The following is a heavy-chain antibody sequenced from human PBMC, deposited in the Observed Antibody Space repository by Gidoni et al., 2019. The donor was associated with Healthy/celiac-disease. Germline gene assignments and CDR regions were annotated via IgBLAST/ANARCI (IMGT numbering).Heavy chain of an antibody. Sequence: EVQLVECGGGLVKPGGSLRLPCAASGFTFSSYSMNWVRQAPGKGLEWVSSISSWSIYLFYADSVKGQFTISKYNSKNSLYLQMNSLRADDTALYYCARAFYYDISGYYYAFDYWGQGTMVTVSS. D-gene: IGHD3-22*01. CDR2: ISSWSIYL. J-gene: IGHJ4*02. CDR1: GFTFSSYS. V-gene: IGHV3-21*01. CDR3: ARAFYYDISGYYYAFDY.